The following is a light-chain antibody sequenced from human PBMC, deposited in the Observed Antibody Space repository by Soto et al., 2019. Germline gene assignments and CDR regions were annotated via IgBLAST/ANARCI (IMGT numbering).Light chain of an antibody. V-gene: IGLV1-47*01. CDR3: AAWDDSLSALV. CDR1: STNIGSNF. CDR2: TNN. J-gene: IGLJ2*01. Sequence: QAVVTQPPSASGTPGQRVTISCSGSSTNIGSNFGFWYQQLPGTAPKLLIYTNNQRPSGVPDRFSGSKSGASASLAISGLRSEDEAAYYCAAWDDSLSALVFGGGTKLTVL.